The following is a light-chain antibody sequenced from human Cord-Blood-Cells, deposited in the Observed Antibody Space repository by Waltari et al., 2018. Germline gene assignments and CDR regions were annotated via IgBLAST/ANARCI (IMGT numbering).Light chain of an antibody. CDR2: GAS. J-gene: IGKJ2*01. CDR3: QQYNNWYT. V-gene: IGKV3-15*01. CDR1: QSVSRN. Sequence: EIVMTQSPATLSVSPGESATLSCRASQSVSRNLAWYQQKPGQAPRRLIYGASTRATGIPARFSGSGSGTEFTLTISSLQSEDFAVYYCQQYNNWYTFGQGTKVEIK.